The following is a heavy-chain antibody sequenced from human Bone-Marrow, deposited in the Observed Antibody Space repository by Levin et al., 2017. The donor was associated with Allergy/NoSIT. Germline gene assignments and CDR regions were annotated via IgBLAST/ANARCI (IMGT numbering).Heavy chain of an antibody. D-gene: IGHD3-22*01. CDR3: ARHQYYYDSSGVDDAFDI. J-gene: IGHJ3*02. V-gene: IGHV4-39*01. Sequence: SETLSLTCTVSGGSISSSSYYWGWIRQPPGKGLEWIGSIFHSGTTYYNPSLKSRVTISVDTSKNQFSLKLSSVTAADTAVYYCARHQYYYDSSGVDDAFDIWGQGTMVTVSS. CDR1: GGSISSSSYY. CDR2: IFHSGTT.